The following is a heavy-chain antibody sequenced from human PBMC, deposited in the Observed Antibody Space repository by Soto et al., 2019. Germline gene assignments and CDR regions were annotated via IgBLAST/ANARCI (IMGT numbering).Heavy chain of an antibody. V-gene: IGHV3-30-3*01. CDR2: ISYDGSNK. CDR1: GFTFSSYA. CDR3: ARGLGGVEGSRY. D-gene: IGHD3-16*01. J-gene: IGHJ4*02. Sequence: QVQLVESGGGVVQPGRSLRLSCAASGFTFSSYAMHWVRQAASKGLEWVAVISYDGSNKYYADSVKGRFTISRDNSKNTLYLQMNSLRAEDTAMYYCARGLGGVEGSRYWGQGTLVTVSS.